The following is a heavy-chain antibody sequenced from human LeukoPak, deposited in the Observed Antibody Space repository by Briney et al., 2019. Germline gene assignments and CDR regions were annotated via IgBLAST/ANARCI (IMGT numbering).Heavy chain of an antibody. Sequence: GGSLRLSCAASGFTFSSYAMSWVRQAPGKGLEWVSAISGSGGSTYYADSVKGRFTISRDNSKSTLYLQMNSLRAEDTAVYYCASRLSYCSGGSCYSHHDAFDIWGQGTMVTVSS. CDR3: ASRLSYCSGGSCYSHHDAFDI. J-gene: IGHJ3*02. CDR2: ISGSGGST. D-gene: IGHD2-15*01. V-gene: IGHV3-23*01. CDR1: GFTFSSYA.